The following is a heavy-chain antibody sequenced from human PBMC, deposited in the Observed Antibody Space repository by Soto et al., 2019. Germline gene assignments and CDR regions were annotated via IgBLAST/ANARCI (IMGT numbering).Heavy chain of an antibody. V-gene: IGHV1-69*06. Sequence: SVKVSCKASGGTFSSYAISWVRQAPGQGLEWMGGIIPIFGTANYAQKFQGRVTITADKSTSTAYMELSSLRSEDTAVYYCARMSRIADTTFDHWGQGTLVTVSS. CDR3: ARMSRIADTTFDH. CDR1: GGTFSSYA. D-gene: IGHD6-13*01. CDR2: IIPIFGTA. J-gene: IGHJ5*02.